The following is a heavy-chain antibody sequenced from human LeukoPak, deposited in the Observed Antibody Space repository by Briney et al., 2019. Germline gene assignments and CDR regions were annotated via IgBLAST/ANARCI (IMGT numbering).Heavy chain of an antibody. CDR1: GFTFGAYG. J-gene: IGHJ6*02. Sequence: GGSLRLSCAASGFTFGAYGMHWVRQAPGKGLKWVAVIWYDGSNKYYADSVKGRFTISRDDSKNTLYLQMNSLRAEDTAVYYCARDPGFGESDYYYGMDVWGQGTTVTASS. V-gene: IGHV3-33*01. CDR2: IWYDGSNK. D-gene: IGHD3-10*01. CDR3: ARDPGFGESDYYYGMDV.